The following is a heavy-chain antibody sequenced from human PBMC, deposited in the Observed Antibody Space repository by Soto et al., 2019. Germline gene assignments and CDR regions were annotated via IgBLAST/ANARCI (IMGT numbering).Heavy chain of an antibody. D-gene: IGHD1-1*01. CDR2: IGTSGGST. V-gene: IGHV3-23*01. Sequence: GGSLRLSCAASGFTFSNSVMSWVRQAPGKGPEWVSTIGTSGGSTNYADSVKGRFTISRDNFKNTLYLQWSSLKASDTAMYYCARRLHFTGSTSDYWGQGTLVTVSS. CDR3: ARRLHFTGSTSDY. J-gene: IGHJ4*02. CDR1: GFTFSNSV.